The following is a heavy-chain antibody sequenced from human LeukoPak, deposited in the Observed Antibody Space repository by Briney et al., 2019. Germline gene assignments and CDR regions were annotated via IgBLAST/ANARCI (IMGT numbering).Heavy chain of an antibody. CDR2: ISHSGTT. CDR1: GGSIDITNY. CDR3: TRESRPFCPFGY. D-gene: IGHD2-2*01. Sequence: SETLSLTCDVSGGSIDITNYWSWVRRAPGKGLEWIGEISHSGTTNYNPSLRSRVAMSLDRGNNQFSLSLNSVTAADTAVYYCTRESRPFCPFGYWGQGTLVIVPP. V-gene: IGHV4/OR15-8*01. J-gene: IGHJ4*02.